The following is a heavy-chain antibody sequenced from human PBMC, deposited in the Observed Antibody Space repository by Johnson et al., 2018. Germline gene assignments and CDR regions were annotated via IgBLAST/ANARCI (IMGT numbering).Heavy chain of an antibody. CDR2: INSDGSST. D-gene: IGHD1-26*01. CDR1: GFTVSSNY. J-gene: IGHJ4*02. Sequence: EVQLVESGGGLVQPGGSLRLSCAASGFTVSSNYMSWVRQAPGKGLEWVSRINSDGSSTSYADSVKGRFTISRDNSKNTLYLQMNSLRAEDTAVYYCTRVRVGTTTSHQDYFDYWGQGTLVTVSA. CDR3: TRVRVGTTTSHQDYFDY. V-gene: IGHV3-74*02.